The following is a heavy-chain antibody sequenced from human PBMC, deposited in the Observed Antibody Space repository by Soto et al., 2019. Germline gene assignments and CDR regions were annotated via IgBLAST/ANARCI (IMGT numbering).Heavy chain of an antibody. CDR1: GGTFSSYA. CDR3: ARGGQLERTRYYYYYGMDV. V-gene: IGHV1-69*13. CDR2: IIPIFGTA. Sequence: GASVKVSCKASGGTFSSYAISWVRQAPGQGLEWMGGIIPIFGTANYAQKFQGRVTITADESTSTAYMELSSLRSEDTAVYYCARGGQLERTRYYYYYGMDVWGQGTTVTVSS. J-gene: IGHJ6*02. D-gene: IGHD1-1*01.